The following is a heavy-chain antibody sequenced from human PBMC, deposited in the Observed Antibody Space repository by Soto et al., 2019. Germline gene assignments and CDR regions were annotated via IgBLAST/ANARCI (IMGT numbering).Heavy chain of an antibody. D-gene: IGHD1-26*01. V-gene: IGHV3-7*01. J-gene: IGHJ3*02. CDR3: ASVENSGSYYRGDAFDI. Sequence: GGSLRLSCAASGFTFSSYWMSWVRQAPGKGLEWVANIKQDGSEKYYVDSVKGRFTISRDNAKNSLYLQMNSLGAEDSAVYCGASVENSGSYYRGDAFDIWGQGTMVTVSS. CDR2: IKQDGSEK. CDR1: GFTFSSYW.